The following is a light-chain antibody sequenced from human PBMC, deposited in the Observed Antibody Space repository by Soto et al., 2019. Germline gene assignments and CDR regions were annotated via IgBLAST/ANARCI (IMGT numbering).Light chain of an antibody. CDR2: GAS. J-gene: IGKJ5*01. V-gene: IGKV3-11*01. CDR1: QSIDNY. CDR3: QQRDSWPIT. Sequence: EIVLTQSPASLSLSPGERATLSCRASQSIDNYLVWYQQKPGQAPRLLIFGASNRATGIPAGFSGSGSGTDFTLTINSLEPDDFAVYYCQQRDSWPITFGQGTRLEIK.